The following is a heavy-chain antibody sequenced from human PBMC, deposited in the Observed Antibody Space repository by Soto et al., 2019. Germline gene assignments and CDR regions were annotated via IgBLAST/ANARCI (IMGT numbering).Heavy chain of an antibody. CDR3: ARDRAGYSYGYSIDYYYMDV. Sequence: VGSLRLSCAASGFTFSSYWMSWVRQAPGKGLEWVANIKQDGSEKYYVDSVKGRFTISRDNAKNSLYLQMNSLRAEDTAVYYCARDRAGYSYGYSIDYYYMDVWGKGTTVTVSS. D-gene: IGHD5-18*01. CDR1: GFTFSSYW. J-gene: IGHJ6*03. CDR2: IKQDGSEK. V-gene: IGHV3-7*01.